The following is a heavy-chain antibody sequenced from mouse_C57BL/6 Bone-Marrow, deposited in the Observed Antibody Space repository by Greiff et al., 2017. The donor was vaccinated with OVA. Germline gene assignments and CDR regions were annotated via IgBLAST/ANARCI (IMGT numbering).Heavy chain of an antibody. CDR2: IYPSDSET. D-gene: IGHD2-12*01. Sequence: QVQLKQPGAELVRPGSSVKLSCKASGYTFTSYWMDWVKQRPGQGLEWIGNIYPSDSETHYNQKFKDKATLTVDKSSSTAYMQLSSLTSEDSAVYYCALLYAMDYWGQGTSVTVSS. CDR3: ALLYAMDY. J-gene: IGHJ4*01. V-gene: IGHV1-61*01. CDR1: GYTFTSYW.